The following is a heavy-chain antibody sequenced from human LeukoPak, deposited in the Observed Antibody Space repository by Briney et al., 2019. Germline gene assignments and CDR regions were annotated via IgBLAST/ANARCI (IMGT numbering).Heavy chain of an antibody. D-gene: IGHD4-17*01. CDR2: ISGSSPAT. Sequence: GGSLRLTCVASGFPFSSYTLSWVRQAPGKGLEWVSAISGSSPATYYSGSVKGRFTISRDNSKNTLYLQMNSLRAEDTAVYYCAKERQAGDYFTSDHWGQGTLVTVSS. V-gene: IGHV3-23*01. CDR3: AKERQAGDYFTSDH. CDR1: GFPFSSYT. J-gene: IGHJ4*02.